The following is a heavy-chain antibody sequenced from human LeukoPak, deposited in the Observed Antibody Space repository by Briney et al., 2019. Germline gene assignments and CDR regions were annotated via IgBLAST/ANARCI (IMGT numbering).Heavy chain of an antibody. CDR3: AKRRYCTSTSCHDFDY. J-gene: IGHJ4*02. V-gene: IGHV3-23*01. D-gene: IGHD2-2*01. CDR2: ISADGDST. Sequence: GGSLRLSCAASGFTFDNYAMTWVRQAPGKGLECVSGISADGDSTYYADSVKGRFTISRDNSKNTLYLQMNSLRPGDTAVYYCAKRRYCTSTSCHDFDYWGQGTLVTVSS. CDR1: GFTFDNYA.